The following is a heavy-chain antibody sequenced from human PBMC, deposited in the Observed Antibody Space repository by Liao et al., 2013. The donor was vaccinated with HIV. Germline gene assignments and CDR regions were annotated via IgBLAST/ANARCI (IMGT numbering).Heavy chain of an antibody. D-gene: IGHD3/OR15-3a*01. J-gene: IGHJ4*02. CDR2: IDYSGRT. V-gene: IGHV4-39*07. CDR3: VRSGGSPSLDWLFNY. CDR1: GGSLNSGSYY. Sequence: QLHLQESGPGLVKPSETLSLTCTVSGGSLNSGSYYWGWIRQAPGKGLEWIGSIDYSGRTYYNPSLESRVTLSMDTSNNQFALRLSSVTAADTAVYSCVRSGGSPSLDWLFNYWGQGSLVSVSS.